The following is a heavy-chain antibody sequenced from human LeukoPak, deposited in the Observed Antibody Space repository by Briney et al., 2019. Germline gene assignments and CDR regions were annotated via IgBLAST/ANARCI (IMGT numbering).Heavy chain of an antibody. J-gene: IGHJ6*02. CDR1: GFTFSSYS. Sequence: GGSLRLSCTASGFTFSSYSMHWVRQAPGKGLEWVSSISSSSDYIYYGRFTISRDNAKNSLYLQMNSLRAEDTAVYYCARDIFYSNGYYGMDVWGQGTTVTVSS. D-gene: IGHD4-11*01. V-gene: IGHV3-21*01. CDR3: ARDIFYSNGYYGMDV. CDR2: ISSSSDYI.